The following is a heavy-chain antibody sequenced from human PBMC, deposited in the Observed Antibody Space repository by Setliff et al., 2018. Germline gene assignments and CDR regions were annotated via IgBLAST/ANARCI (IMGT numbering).Heavy chain of an antibody. CDR3: TRGRGPRVVVAVPLDF. D-gene: IGHD2-15*01. Sequence: ASVKVSCKASGYIFTTYGFNWVRQAPGQGLEWMGMISTYTGKTTYAQKFQGRVTMTTDTSTGTAYMELRTLSSDDTAVYYCTRGRGPRVVVAVPLDFWGQGTLVTVSS. V-gene: IGHV1-18*01. CDR2: ISTYTGKT. CDR1: GYIFTTYG. J-gene: IGHJ4*02.